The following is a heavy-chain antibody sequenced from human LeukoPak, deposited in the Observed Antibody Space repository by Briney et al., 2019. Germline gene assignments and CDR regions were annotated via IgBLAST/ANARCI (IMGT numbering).Heavy chain of an antibody. D-gene: IGHD3-16*02. CDR1: GFSLSTSGVG. CDR2: IYWDDDK. CDR3: ARTLVDYVWGSYRYTGLDY. V-gene: IGHV2-5*02. Sequence: SGPTLVKPTQTLTLTCTFSGFSLSTSGVGVGWIRQPPGKALEWLALIYWDDDKRYSPSLKSRLTITKDTSKNQVVLTMTNMDPVDTATYYCARTLVDYVWGSYRYTGLDYWGQGTLVTVSS. J-gene: IGHJ4*02.